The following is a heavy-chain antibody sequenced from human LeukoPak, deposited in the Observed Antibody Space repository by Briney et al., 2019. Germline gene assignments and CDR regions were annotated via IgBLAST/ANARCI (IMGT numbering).Heavy chain of an antibody. CDR3: ARGGAAAGYDH. J-gene: IGHJ4*02. V-gene: IGHV1-18*01. CDR2: ISTYNGNT. D-gene: IGHD6-13*01. Sequence: VASVTVSCKASGYTFTSYDITWVRQAPGQGLEWMGWISTYNGNTNYAQKLQGRVTMTTDTSTSTAYMELRCLRSDDTAVYYCARGGAAAGYDHWGQGTLVTVSS. CDR1: GYTFTSYD.